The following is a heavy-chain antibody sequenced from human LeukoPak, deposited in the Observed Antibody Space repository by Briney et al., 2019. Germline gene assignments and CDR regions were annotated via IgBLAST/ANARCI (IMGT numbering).Heavy chain of an antibody. V-gene: IGHV1-8*01. D-gene: IGHD4-17*01. CDR1: GYTFTSYG. J-gene: IGHJ5*02. CDR3: ARGVYGDLGGYWFDP. Sequence: GGSLRLSCAASGYTFTSYGINWVRQATGQGLEWMGWMNPNSGNTGYAQKFQGRVTMTRNTSIGTAYMELSSLRSEDTAVYYCARGVYGDLGGYWFDPWGQGTLVTVSS. CDR2: MNPNSGNT.